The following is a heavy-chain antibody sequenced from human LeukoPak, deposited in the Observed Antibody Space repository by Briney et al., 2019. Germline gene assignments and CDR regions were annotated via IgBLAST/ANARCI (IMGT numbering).Heavy chain of an antibody. V-gene: IGHV3-21*01. CDR3: ARASLGLAYHFDY. D-gene: IGHD3-16*01. CDR1: GFTFSSYS. J-gene: IGHJ4*02. CDR2: ISSSSSYI. Sequence: GGSLRLSCAASGFTFSSYSMNWVRQAPGKGLEWVSSISSSSSYIYYADSVKGRFTLSRDNAKNSLYLQMNSLRAEDTAVYYCARASLGLAYHFDYWGQGTLVTVSS.